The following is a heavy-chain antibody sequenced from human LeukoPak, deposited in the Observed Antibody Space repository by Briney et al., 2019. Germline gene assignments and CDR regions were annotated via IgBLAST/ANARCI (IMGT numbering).Heavy chain of an antibody. Sequence: RASVKVSCKASGYTFTSYAMHWVRQAPGQRLEWTGWINAGNGNTKYSQEFQGRVTITRDTSASTAYMELSSLRSEDMAVYYCARPDYYDSSGYRYWGQGTLVTVSS. V-gene: IGHV1-3*03. J-gene: IGHJ4*02. CDR1: GYTFTSYA. D-gene: IGHD3-22*01. CDR2: INAGNGNT. CDR3: ARPDYYDSSGYRY.